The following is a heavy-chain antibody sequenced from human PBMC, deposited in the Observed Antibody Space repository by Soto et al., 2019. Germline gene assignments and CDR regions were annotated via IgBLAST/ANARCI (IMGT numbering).Heavy chain of an antibody. CDR3: AKDEALTGTTMADY. Sequence: PGGSLRLSCAASGFTFRSYGMHWVRQAPGKGLEWVAVISYDGSNKYYADSVKGRFTISRDNSKNTPYLQMNSLRAEDTAVYYCAKDEALTGTTMADYWGQGTLVTVSS. CDR2: ISYDGSNK. J-gene: IGHJ4*02. V-gene: IGHV3-30*18. CDR1: GFTFRSYG. D-gene: IGHD1-7*01.